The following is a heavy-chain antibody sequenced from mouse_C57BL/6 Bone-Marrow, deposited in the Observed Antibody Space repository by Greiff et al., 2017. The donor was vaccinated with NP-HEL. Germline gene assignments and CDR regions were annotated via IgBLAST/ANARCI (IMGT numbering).Heavy chain of an antibody. CDR2: IHPNSGST. J-gene: IGHJ3*01. Sequence: QVQLQQPGAELVKPGASVKLSCKASGYTFTSYWMHWVKQRPGQGLEWIGMIHPNSGSTNYNEKFKSKATLTVDKSSSTAYMQLSSLTSEDSAVYYCARDGWEPAWFAYWGQGTLVTVSA. V-gene: IGHV1-64*01. CDR1: GYTFTSYW. CDR3: ARDGWEPAWFAY. D-gene: IGHD4-1*01.